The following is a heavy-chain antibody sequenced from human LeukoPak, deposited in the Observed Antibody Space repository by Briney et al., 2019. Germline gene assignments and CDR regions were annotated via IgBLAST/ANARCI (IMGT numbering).Heavy chain of an antibody. CDR2: IYYSGST. CDR3: AIPREGLRNLRAFDY. Sequence: PSETVSLPCAVYGGSFSGYYWSWIRQPPGKGLELIGYIYYSGSTNYNPSLKSRVTISVDTSKNQFSLKLSSVTAADTAVYYCAIPREGLRNLRAFDYWGQGTLVTVSS. V-gene: IGHV4-59*12. J-gene: IGHJ4*02. D-gene: IGHD5-12*01. CDR1: GGSFSGYY.